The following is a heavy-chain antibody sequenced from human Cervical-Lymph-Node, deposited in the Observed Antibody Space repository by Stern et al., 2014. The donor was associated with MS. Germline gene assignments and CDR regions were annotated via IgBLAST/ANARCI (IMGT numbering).Heavy chain of an antibody. V-gene: IGHV3-30*18. CDR3: AKDLDQHNFLVDGMDL. CDR1: GITAIKFG. Sequence: VQLVQSGGGVVQPGRSLRLSCVASGITAIKFGMHWVRQAPGKGLEWVAAISFDGGSKEYADSVRGRFTISRDNSKDTLYLELNTLRPEDTAVYYCAKDLDQHNFLVDGMDLWGQGTTVTVSS. J-gene: IGHJ6*02. D-gene: IGHD2-15*01. CDR2: ISFDGGSK.